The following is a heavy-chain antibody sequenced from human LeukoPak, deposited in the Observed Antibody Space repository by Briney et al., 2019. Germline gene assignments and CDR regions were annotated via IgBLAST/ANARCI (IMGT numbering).Heavy chain of an antibody. V-gene: IGHV3-48*03. D-gene: IGHD6-13*01. CDR1: GFTFSSYE. CDR3: GTLYSSTWYDDY. Sequence: GGSLRLSCAASGFTFSSYEMNWVRQAPGKGLEWLSYISSSGSTIYYADSVKGRFTISRDNAKSSLYVQMNSLRAEDTAVYYCGTLYSSTWYDDYWGQGTLVTVSS. J-gene: IGHJ4*02. CDR2: ISSSGSTI.